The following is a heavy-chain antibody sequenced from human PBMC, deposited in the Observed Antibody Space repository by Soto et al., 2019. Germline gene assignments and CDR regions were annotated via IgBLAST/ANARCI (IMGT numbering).Heavy chain of an antibody. Sequence: ASVKVSCKASGYTLISYGINWVRQAPGQGLEWMGWISGYNGNTNYAQKFQGRVSMTTDTSTSTAYMELRSLRSDDTAVYYCARQGAYSNYYYYMDVWGRGTPVTVSS. D-gene: IGHD4-4*01. V-gene: IGHV1-18*01. CDR2: ISGYNGNT. CDR3: ARQGAYSNYYYYMDV. J-gene: IGHJ6*03. CDR1: GYTLISYG.